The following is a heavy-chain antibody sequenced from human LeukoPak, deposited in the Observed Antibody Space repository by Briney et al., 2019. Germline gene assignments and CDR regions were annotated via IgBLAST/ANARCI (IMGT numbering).Heavy chain of an antibody. CDR3: ATDTGYQTFDY. CDR2: IKTNGSET. V-gene: IGHV3-7*01. Sequence: GRSLRLSCAASGFTFSNYWMIWVRHAPGKGLERVGNIKTNGSETYYVDYVRGRFTISRDNAKNSLYLQMNGLRAEDTAVYYCATDTGYQTFDYWGQGTLVTVSS. D-gene: IGHD6-13*01. J-gene: IGHJ4*02. CDR1: GFTFSNYW.